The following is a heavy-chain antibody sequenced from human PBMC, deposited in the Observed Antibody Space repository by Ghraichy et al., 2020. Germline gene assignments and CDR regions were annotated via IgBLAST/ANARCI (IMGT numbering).Heavy chain of an antibody. Sequence: GGSLRLSCAASGFTFSSYAMSWVRQAPGKGLEWVSAISGSGGSTYYADSVKGRFTISRDNSKNTLYLQMNSLRAEDTAVYYCAKDPVVRTRGLNWFDPWGQGTLVTVSS. D-gene: IGHD4-23*01. CDR1: GFTFSSYA. J-gene: IGHJ5*02. CDR3: AKDPVVRTRGLNWFDP. CDR2: ISGSGGST. V-gene: IGHV3-23*01.